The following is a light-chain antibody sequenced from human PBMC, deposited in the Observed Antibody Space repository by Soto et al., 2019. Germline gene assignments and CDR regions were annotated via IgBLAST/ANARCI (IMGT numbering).Light chain of an antibody. CDR1: SSDVGAYNY. CDR3: TSNADTNTYI. V-gene: IGLV2-8*01. J-gene: IGLJ1*01. CDR2: EVS. Sequence: QSVLTQPPSASGSPGQSVTISCTGTSSDVGAYNYVSWYQQHPGKAPKLMIYEVSKRPSGVPDRFSGSKSGNTASLTVSGLQAEDKADYYCTSNADTNTYIFGTGTKDTVL.